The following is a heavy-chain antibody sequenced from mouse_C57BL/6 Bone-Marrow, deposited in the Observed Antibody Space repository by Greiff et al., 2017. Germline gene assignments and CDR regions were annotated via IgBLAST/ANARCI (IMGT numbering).Heavy chain of an antibody. J-gene: IGHJ3*01. D-gene: IGHD3-3*01. Sequence: VQLQQPGAELVRPGTSVKLSCKASGYTFTSYWMHWVKQRPGQGLEWIGVIDPSDSYTNYNQKFKGKATLTVDTSSSTAYMQLSSLTSEDSAVYYCARTGDAWFAYWGQGTLVTVSA. V-gene: IGHV1-59*01. CDR3: ARTGDAWFAY. CDR1: GYTFTSYW. CDR2: IDPSDSYT.